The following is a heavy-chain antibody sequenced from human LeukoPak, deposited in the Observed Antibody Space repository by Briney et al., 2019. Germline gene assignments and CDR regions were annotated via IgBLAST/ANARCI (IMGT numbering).Heavy chain of an antibody. V-gene: IGHV1-69*06. Sequence: SVKVSCKASGGTFSSYAISWVRQAPGQGLEWMGGIIPIFGTANYAQKFQGRVTITADKSTSTAYMELSSLRSGDTAVYYCAREGSGYDYYYYGMDVWGKGTTVTVSS. CDR2: IIPIFGTA. CDR1: GGTFSSYA. J-gene: IGHJ6*04. D-gene: IGHD5-12*01. CDR3: AREGSGYDYYYYGMDV.